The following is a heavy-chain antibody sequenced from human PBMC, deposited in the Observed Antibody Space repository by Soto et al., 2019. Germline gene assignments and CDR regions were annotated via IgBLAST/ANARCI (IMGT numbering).Heavy chain of an antibody. J-gene: IGHJ4*02. V-gene: IGHV4-30-2*01. CDR1: GGSISSGGYS. D-gene: IGHD6-13*01. CDR3: ARVNGIAAAGREFGY. Sequence: SETLSLTCAVSGGSISSGGYSWSWIRQPPGKGLEWIGYIYHSGSTYYNPSLKSRVTISVDRSKNQFSLKLSSVTAADTAVYYCARVNGIAAAGREFGYWGQGTLVTVSS. CDR2: IYHSGST.